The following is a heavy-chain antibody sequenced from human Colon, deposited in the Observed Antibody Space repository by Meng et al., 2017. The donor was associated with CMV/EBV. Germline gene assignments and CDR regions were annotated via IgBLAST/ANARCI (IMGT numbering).Heavy chain of an antibody. J-gene: IGHJ4*02. CDR2: IHYSGTT. CDR1: GGTISSSNYY. V-gene: IGHV4-39*01. CDR3: LSCTDGWTRDF. Sequence: SETLSLTCTVSGGTISSSNYYWGWIRQPPGKGLEWIGIIHYSGTTYYSPSLKSRVTISVDTSKNQFSLKMSSVTASDTSVYYCLSCTDGWTRDFWGQGTLVTVSS. D-gene: IGHD5-24*01.